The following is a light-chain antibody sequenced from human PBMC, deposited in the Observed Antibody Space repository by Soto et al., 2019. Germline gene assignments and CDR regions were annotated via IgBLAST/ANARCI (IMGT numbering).Light chain of an antibody. CDR2: GAA. J-gene: IGKJ3*01. CDR3: QQYGSSPLFA. CDR1: QSVFSS. V-gene: IGKV3-15*01. Sequence: EIVMTQSPATLSVSPGERATLSCRASQSVFSSLAWYQQKPGQAPRLLIYGAATRATGIPARFSGSGSGTDFTLTISSLEPEDFAVYYCQQYGSSPLFAFGPGTEVDLK.